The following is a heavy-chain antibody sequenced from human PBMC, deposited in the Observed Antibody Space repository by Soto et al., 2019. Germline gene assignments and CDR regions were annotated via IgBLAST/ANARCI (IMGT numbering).Heavy chain of an antibody. Sequence: GGSLRLSCAASGFTVSSNYMSWVRQAPGKGLEWVSVIYSGGSTYYADSVKGRFTISRDNSKNTLYLQMNSLRAEDTAVYYCARDRNYYYDFWSGYYEGGPNYYMDVWGKGTTVTVSS. CDR2: IYSGGST. CDR3: ARDRNYYYDFWSGYYEGGPNYYMDV. D-gene: IGHD3-3*01. V-gene: IGHV3-66*01. CDR1: GFTVSSNY. J-gene: IGHJ6*03.